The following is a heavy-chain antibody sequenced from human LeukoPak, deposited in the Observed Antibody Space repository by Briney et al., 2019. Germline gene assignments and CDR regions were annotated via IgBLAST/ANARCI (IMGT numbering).Heavy chain of an antibody. CDR2: ISANNGKT. J-gene: IGHJ4*02. CDR1: RYSFATYG. D-gene: IGHD6-13*01. Sequence: ASVKVSCKSSRYSFATYGFCWMRQAPGHGLEWMGWISANNGKTNFAQKFQGRVNMTTDTSTTTAYMELTSLGPDDTAVYYCAKVAGDRLYSWGQGTLVTVSS. V-gene: IGHV1-18*01. CDR3: AKVAGDRLYS.